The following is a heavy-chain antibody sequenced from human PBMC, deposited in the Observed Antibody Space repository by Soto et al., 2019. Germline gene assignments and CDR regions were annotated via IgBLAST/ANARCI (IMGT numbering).Heavy chain of an antibody. J-gene: IGHJ1*01. D-gene: IGHD3-22*01. CDR2: ISGSGATT. Sequence: PGGSLRLSCAASGFTFSSYAMTWVRQAPGKGLEWVSGISGSGATTSYADSVKDRFTISRDNSKSTVYMQMNSLGAEDTAMFYCAREDESSGFAGTFHLWGQGTLVTVSS. CDR1: GFTFSSYA. V-gene: IGHV3-23*01. CDR3: AREDESSGFAGTFHL.